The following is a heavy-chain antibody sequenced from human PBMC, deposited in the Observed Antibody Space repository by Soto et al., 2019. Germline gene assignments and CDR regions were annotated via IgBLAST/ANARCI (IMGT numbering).Heavy chain of an antibody. J-gene: IGHJ3*02. CDR1: GFTYSSYW. Sequence: GGPLRLSCAASGFTYSSYWMHWVRQAPGKGLVWVSRIDSGGSSTSYADSVKGRFTMTRDTSISTAYMELSRLRSDDTAVYYCARVPHRTNAFDIWGQGTMVTVSS. CDR2: IDSGGSST. CDR3: ARVPHRTNAFDI. V-gene: IGHV3-74*01. D-gene: IGHD3-3*01.